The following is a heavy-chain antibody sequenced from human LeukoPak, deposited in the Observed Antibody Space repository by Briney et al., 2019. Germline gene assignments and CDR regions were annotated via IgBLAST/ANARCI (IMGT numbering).Heavy chain of an antibody. J-gene: IGHJ4*02. D-gene: IGHD5-12*01. V-gene: IGHV1-46*01. CDR2: INPSGGST. CDR3: ARDWLGYYFDY. CDR1: GYTFTSYY. Sequence: ASVKVSCKASGYTFTSYYMHWVRQAPGQGLEWMGIINPSGGSTSYAQKSQGRVTMTRDMSTSTVYMELSSLRSEDTAVYYCARDWLGYYFDYWGQGTLVTVSS.